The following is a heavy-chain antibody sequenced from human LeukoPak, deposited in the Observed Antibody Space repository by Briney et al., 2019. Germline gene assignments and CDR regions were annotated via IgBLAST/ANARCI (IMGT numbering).Heavy chain of an antibody. CDR3: ASLCSGGSCYLESGWFDL. V-gene: IGHV4-38-2*01. J-gene: IGHJ5*02. D-gene: IGHD2-15*01. CDR1: GYSISSGYY. CDR2: IYHSGST. Sequence: SETLSLTCAVSGYSISSGYYWGWIRQPPGKGLEWIGSIYHSGSTYYNPSLKSRVTISVDTSKNQFSLRLSSVTAADTAVYYCASLCSGGSCYLESGWFDLWGQGTLVTVSS.